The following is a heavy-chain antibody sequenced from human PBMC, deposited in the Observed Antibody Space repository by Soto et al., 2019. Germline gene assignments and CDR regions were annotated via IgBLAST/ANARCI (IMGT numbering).Heavy chain of an antibody. CDR2: INAGNGNT. V-gene: IGHV1-3*01. Sequence: QVQLVQSGAEVKKPGASVKVSCKASGYTFTSYAMHWVRQAPGQRLEWMGWINAGNGNTKYSQKFQARVTITRDTXARTACMELDSMRSEDTAVYYCGRDCFTLIAASNFWGQGTLVTVSS. CDR1: GYTFTSYA. D-gene: IGHD6-13*01. CDR3: GRDCFTLIAASNF. J-gene: IGHJ4*02.